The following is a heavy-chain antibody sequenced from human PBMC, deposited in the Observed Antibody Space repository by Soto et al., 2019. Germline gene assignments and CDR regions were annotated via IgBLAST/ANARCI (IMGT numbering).Heavy chain of an antibody. CDR3: CRVGDRWGGYFDF. D-gene: IGHD1-26*01. Sequence: SETLSLTCTVSGGSITSSNYYWGWIRQPPGKGLEWIGSIYYTGSTYSNPSLKSRVTISVDTSKKQFSLKLNSVTAAGTAVYYCCRVGDRWGGYFDFWAQGTLVTVSS. J-gene: IGHJ4*02. CDR2: IYYTGST. V-gene: IGHV4-39*01. CDR1: GGSITSSNYY.